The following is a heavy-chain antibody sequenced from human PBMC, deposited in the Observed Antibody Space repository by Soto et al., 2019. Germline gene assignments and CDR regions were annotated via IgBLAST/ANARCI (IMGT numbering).Heavy chain of an antibody. V-gene: IGHV1-18*04. CDR3: ARRKERSGPHYFDY. CDR2: ISAYNGNT. Sequence: ASVKVSCKASGYTFNMYGITWVRQAPGQGLEWMGWISAYNGNTNYAQKFQGRVTVTRNTSISTVYMELSGLRPDDTAVYYCARRKERSGPHYFDYWGQGSQVTVSS. D-gene: IGHD6-25*01. J-gene: IGHJ4*02. CDR1: GYTFNMYG.